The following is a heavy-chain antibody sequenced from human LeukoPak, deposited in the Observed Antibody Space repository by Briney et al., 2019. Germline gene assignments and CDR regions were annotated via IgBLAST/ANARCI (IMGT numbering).Heavy chain of an antibody. Sequence: PGGSLRLSCAASGFTFSYFGMNWFGQAPGKGRKWISYSNTDGTISYADSVKGRFTISRDNAENSLYLQMNSLRDEDTAVYFCVRDRDYAFDFWGQGTMVTVSS. CDR1: GFTFSYFG. CDR2: SNTDGTI. V-gene: IGHV3-48*02. CDR3: VRDRDYAFDF. J-gene: IGHJ3*01.